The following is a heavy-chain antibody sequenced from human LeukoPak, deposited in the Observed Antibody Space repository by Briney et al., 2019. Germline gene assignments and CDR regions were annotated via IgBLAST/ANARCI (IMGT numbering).Heavy chain of an antibody. Sequence: ASVKVSCKASGYTFPSYGCSWLGPPRAQGVAWMGWMNPNSGNTGYAQKFQGRVTMTRNTSISTAYMELSSLRSEDTAVYYCARALWFGVQRPRGALGYWGQGTLVTVSS. CDR1: GYTFPSYG. J-gene: IGHJ4*02. CDR3: ARALWFGVQRPRGALGY. V-gene: IGHV1-8*02. D-gene: IGHD3-10*01. CDR2: MNPNSGNT.